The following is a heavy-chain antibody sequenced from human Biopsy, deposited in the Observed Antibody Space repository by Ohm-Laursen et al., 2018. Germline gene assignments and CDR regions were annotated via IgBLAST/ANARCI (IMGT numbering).Heavy chain of an antibody. CDR3: ATKLTGYFHH. V-gene: IGHV1-69*06. CDR1: GGTFSNYG. J-gene: IGHJ1*01. D-gene: IGHD3-9*01. Sequence: SVKVSCKAPGGTFSNYGVNWVRQAPGQGLEGLGGNIPIFGTGNYAQKFQDRVTVAADTSTSTATMELRSLRSDDTAVYYCATKLTGYFHHWGQGTLVIVSS. CDR2: NIPIFGTG.